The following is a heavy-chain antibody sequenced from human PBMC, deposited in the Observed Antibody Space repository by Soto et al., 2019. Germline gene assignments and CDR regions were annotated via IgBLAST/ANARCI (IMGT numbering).Heavy chain of an antibody. J-gene: IGHJ4*02. Sequence: PGGPLRLSCAASGFKFSNYAMSWVRQAPGKGLEWVSLISATGGGTYYADSVKGRFTISRDNSHNTLYLQVHSLTAEDTAVYYCAKGRRAGGNSAFYFDFWGQGAQVTVSS. CDR2: ISATGGGT. V-gene: IGHV3-23*01. CDR1: GFKFSNYA. D-gene: IGHD3-16*01. CDR3: AKGRRAGGNSAFYFDF.